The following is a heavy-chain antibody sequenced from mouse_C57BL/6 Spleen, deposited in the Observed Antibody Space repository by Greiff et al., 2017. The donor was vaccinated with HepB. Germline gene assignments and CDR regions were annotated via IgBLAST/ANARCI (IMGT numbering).Heavy chain of an antibody. D-gene: IGHD1-1*01. J-gene: IGHJ2*01. CDR1: GYTFTSYW. Sequence: VKLQQPGAELVRPGTSVKLSCKASGYTFTSYWMHWVKQRPGQGLEWIGVIDPSDSYTNYNQKFKGKATLTVDTSSSTAYMQLSSLTSEDSAVYYCASLYYGSRDFDYWGQGTTLTVSS. CDR3: ASLYYGSRDFDY. CDR2: IDPSDSYT. V-gene: IGHV1-59*01.